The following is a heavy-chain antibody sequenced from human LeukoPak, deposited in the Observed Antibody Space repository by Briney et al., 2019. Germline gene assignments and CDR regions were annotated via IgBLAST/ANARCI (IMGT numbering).Heavy chain of an antibody. CDR3: ARYYDRTGYYGMDV. V-gene: IGHV3-20*01. J-gene: IGHJ6*02. CDR1: GFTFDDYG. Sequence: GGSLRLSCAASGFTFDDYGMSWGRQAPGKGLEWVSGINWNGGSRGYADSVKGRFTISRDNAKNSLYLQMNSLRAEDTALYHCARYYDRTGYYGMDVWGQGTTVTVSS. D-gene: IGHD3-22*01. CDR2: INWNGGSR.